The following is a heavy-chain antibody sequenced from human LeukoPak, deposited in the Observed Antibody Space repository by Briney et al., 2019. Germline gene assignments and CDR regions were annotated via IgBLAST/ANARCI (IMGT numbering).Heavy chain of an antibody. CDR2: ISAYNGNT. D-gene: IGHD1-26*01. CDR1: GYTFTSYG. CDR3: ARGSHSGSYTDVDY. J-gene: IGHJ4*02. V-gene: IGHV1-18*01. Sequence: VASVKVSCKASGYTFTSYGISWVRQAPGQGLEWMGWISAYNGNTNYAQKLQGRVTITTDTSTSTAYMELRSLRSDDTAVYYCARGSHSGSYTDVDYWGQGTLITVSS.